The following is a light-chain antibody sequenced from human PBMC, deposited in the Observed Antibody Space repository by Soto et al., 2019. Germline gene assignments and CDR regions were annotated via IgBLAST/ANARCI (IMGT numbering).Light chain of an antibody. CDR2: EVG. CDR3: SSFAGNSTLV. CDR1: SSDVGGYNY. Sequence: QSALTQPPSASGSPGQSVTISCTGTSSDVGGYNYVSWYQQHPGKAPKLMISEVGKRPSGVPDRFSGSKSGNTASLTVSGLQAEDEADYYCSSFAGNSTLVFGGGTKLTVL. V-gene: IGLV2-8*01. J-gene: IGLJ2*01.